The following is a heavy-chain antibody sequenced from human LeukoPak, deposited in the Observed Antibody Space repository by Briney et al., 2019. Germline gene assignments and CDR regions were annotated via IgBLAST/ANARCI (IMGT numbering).Heavy chain of an antibody. CDR3: AKTRKAGGIRYFDWYPNWFDP. CDR1: GFTFSNYW. Sequence: QAGGSLRLSCAASGFTFSNYWMSWVRQAPGKGLEWVANIKQDGSEKYYVDSVKGRFTISRDNANNSLYLQMNSLRAEDTAVYYCAKTRKAGGIRYFDWYPNWFDPWGQGTLVTVSS. J-gene: IGHJ5*02. CDR2: IKQDGSEK. D-gene: IGHD3-9*01. V-gene: IGHV3-7*03.